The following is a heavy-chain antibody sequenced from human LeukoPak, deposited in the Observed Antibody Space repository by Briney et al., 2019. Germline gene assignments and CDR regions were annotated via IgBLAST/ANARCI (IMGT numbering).Heavy chain of an antibody. J-gene: IGHJ4*02. V-gene: IGHV4-39*07. CDR2: IYYSGST. Sequence: SETLSLTCTVSGGSISSSSYYWGWIRQPPGKGLEWIGSIYYSGSTYYNPSLKSRVTISVDTSKNQFSLKLSSVTAVDTAVYYCARYGSGSYLEVWGQGTLVTVSS. CDR3: ARYGSGSYLEV. D-gene: IGHD3-10*01. CDR1: GGSISSSSYY.